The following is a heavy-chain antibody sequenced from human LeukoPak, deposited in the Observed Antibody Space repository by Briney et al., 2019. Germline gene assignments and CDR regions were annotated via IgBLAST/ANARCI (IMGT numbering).Heavy chain of an antibody. CDR1: GFTFSSYW. D-gene: IGHD3-22*01. J-gene: IGHJ4*02. CDR2: IKQDGSEK. V-gene: IGHV3-7*01. Sequence: GRSLRLSCAASGFTFSSYWMSWVRQAPGKGLEWVANIKQDGSEKYYVDSVKGRFTISRDNAKNSLYLQMNSLRAEDTAVHYCASSRYDSSGYYGIIAYWGQGTLVTVSS. CDR3: ASSRYDSSGYYGIIAY.